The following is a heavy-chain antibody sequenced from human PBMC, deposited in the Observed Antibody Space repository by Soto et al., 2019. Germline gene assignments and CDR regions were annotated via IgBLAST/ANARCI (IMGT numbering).Heavy chain of an antibody. CDR2: INSDGTST. CDR1: GFIFSNYW. CDR3: PSDRPDAPAIQSLTAQPTFDL. D-gene: IGHD1-1*01. V-gene: IGHV3-74*01. J-gene: IGHJ5*02. Sequence: PGGSLRLSCATSGFIFSNYWMHWVRQAPGKGRVWFSRINSDGTSTTYADSMKGRFTMSRGNARNTLYLQIKSLRAEDTGIYYCPSDRPDAPAIQSLTAQPTFDLWGKEPLFTVPS.